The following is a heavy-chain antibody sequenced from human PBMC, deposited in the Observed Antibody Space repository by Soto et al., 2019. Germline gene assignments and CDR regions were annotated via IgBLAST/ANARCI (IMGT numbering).Heavy chain of an antibody. V-gene: IGHV3-33*01. CDR2: IWYDGSNK. Sequence: QVQLVESGGGVVQPGRSLRLSCAASGFTFSSYGMHWVRQAPGKGLEWVAVIWYDGSNKYYADSVKGRFTISRDNSKNTLYLQMNSLRAEDTAVYYCAGVGITGTTFRGFDYWGQGTLVTVSS. CDR3: AGVGITGTTFRGFDY. D-gene: IGHD1-20*01. J-gene: IGHJ4*02. CDR1: GFTFSSYG.